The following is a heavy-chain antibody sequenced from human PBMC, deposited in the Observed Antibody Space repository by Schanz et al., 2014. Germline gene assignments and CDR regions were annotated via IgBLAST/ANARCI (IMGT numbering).Heavy chain of an antibody. CDR3: ARGRGFYDY. Sequence: QEQLVQSEAEVKKPGSSVKVSCKASGGTFSSYTISWVRQAPGQGLEWMGRIIPIAGITNYAQRFQGRVTITADKSSDTAYMELSSLRSEDTAVYYCARGRGFYDYWGQGTLVTVSS. J-gene: IGHJ4*02. D-gene: IGHD3-10*01. CDR2: IIPIAGIT. CDR1: GGTFSSYT. V-gene: IGHV1-69*02.